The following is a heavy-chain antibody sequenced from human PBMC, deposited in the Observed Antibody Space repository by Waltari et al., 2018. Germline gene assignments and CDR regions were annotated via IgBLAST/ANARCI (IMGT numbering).Heavy chain of an antibody. Sequence: QLQLHESGPGLLKPSESLSLTCTVSGGSVSSYYWRWIRQPPGKGLEWIGYIFNSGTTKYNPSLNGRVTISVDTSRNQFSLELSSVTAADTAVYYCASRYSNYYYYYMDIWGKGTTVTVSS. J-gene: IGHJ6*03. CDR1: GGSVSSYY. D-gene: IGHD4-4*01. CDR2: IFNSGTT. CDR3: ASRYSNYYYYYMDI. V-gene: IGHV4-59*02.